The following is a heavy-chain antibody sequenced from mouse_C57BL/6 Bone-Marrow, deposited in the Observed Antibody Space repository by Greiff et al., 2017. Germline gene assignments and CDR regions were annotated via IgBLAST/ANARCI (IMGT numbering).Heavy chain of an antibody. Sequence: QVQLQQSGAELVMPGASVKLSCKASGYTFTSYWMHWVKQRPGQGLEWIGEIDPSDSYTNYNQKFKGKSTLTVDKSSSTAYMQLSSLTSEDSAVYYCARSGYSNYGYYYAMDYWGQGTSVTVSS. D-gene: IGHD2-5*01. CDR3: ARSGYSNYGYYYAMDY. J-gene: IGHJ4*01. CDR2: IDPSDSYT. CDR1: GYTFTSYW. V-gene: IGHV1-69*01.